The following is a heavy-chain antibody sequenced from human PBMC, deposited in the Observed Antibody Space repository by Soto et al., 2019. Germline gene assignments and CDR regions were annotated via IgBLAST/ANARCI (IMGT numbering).Heavy chain of an antibody. CDR1: GFIFSNYA. V-gene: IGHV3-33*01. J-gene: IGHJ6*02. Sequence: QAHLVESGGAVVHPGRSLRLSCAASGFIFSNYAMHWVRHAPGKGLEWVAVIWYDGTNEYYADSVKGRFSISRDNSKNTLYLQMNSLRVEDTAVYYCARDTYGMDVWGQGTTGTVSS. CDR2: IWYDGTNE. CDR3: ARDTYGMDV.